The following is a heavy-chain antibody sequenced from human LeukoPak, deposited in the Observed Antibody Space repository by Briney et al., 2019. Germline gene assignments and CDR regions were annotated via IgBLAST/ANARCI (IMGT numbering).Heavy chain of an antibody. CDR2: ISGSGGST. J-gene: IGHJ4*02. V-gene: IGHV3-23*01. Sequence: GGSLRLSCAASGFTFSAYSMHWVRQAPGKGLEWVAGISGSGGSTNYADSVKGRFTISRDNRKNTLYLQMNSLRVEDTAVYFCAKRGVVIRVILVGFHKEAYYFDSWGQGALVAVSS. CDR1: GFTFSAYS. CDR3: AKRGVVIRVILVGFHKEAYYFDS. D-gene: IGHD3-22*01.